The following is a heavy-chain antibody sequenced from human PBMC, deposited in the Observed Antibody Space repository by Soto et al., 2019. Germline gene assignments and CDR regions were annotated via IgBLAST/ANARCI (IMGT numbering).Heavy chain of an antibody. D-gene: IGHD3-10*01. CDR2: IYPGGSDT. Sequence: PGESLKISCKGSGYSFTSYWIGWVRQMPGKGLEWMGIIYPGGSDTRYSPSFQGQVTISADKSISTAYLQWSSLKASDTAMYYCARGPLMVRGVIINPKHAFDIWGQGTMVTVSS. V-gene: IGHV5-51*01. J-gene: IGHJ3*02. CDR1: GYSFTSYW. CDR3: ARGPLMVRGVIINPKHAFDI.